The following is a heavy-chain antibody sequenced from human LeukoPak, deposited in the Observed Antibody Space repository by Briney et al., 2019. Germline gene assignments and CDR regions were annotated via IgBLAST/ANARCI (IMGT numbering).Heavy chain of an antibody. V-gene: IGHV3-66*01. CDR3: ARGLYSSNSGAHDY. Sequence: PGGSLRLSCAASGFTVSSNYMSWVRQAPGKGLEWVSVIYSGGSTYYADSVKGRFTISRDNSKNTLYLQMNSLRAEDTAVYYCARGLYSSNSGAHDYWGQETLVTVSS. D-gene: IGHD6-13*01. CDR1: GFTVSSNY. CDR2: IYSGGST. J-gene: IGHJ4*02.